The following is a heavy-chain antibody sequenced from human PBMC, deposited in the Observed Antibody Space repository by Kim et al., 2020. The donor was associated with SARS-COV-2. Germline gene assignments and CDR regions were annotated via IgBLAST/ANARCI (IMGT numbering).Heavy chain of an antibody. J-gene: IGHJ4*02. CDR2: IYHSGST. D-gene: IGHD6-13*01. V-gene: IGHV4-4*02. Sequence: SETLSLTCAVSGGSISSSNWWSWVRQPPGKGLEWIGEIYHSGSTNYNPSLKSRVTISVDKSKNQFSLKLSSVTAADTAVYYCVGGLVAAAGTIGYWGQGTLVTVSS. CDR3: VGGLVAAAGTIGY. CDR1: GGSISSSNW.